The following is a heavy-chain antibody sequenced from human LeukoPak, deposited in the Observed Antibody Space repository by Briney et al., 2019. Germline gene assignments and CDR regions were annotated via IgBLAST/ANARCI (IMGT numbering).Heavy chain of an antibody. CDR2: IRYDGSKK. Sequence: GGSLRLSCAASGFIFSSYGMHWVRQAPGKGLEWVAFIRYDGSKKYYADSVKGRFTISRDNSKNTLYLQMNSLRAEDTAIYYCARGGLLLWGQGTLVTVSS. V-gene: IGHV3-30*02. D-gene: IGHD2-21*02. CDR3: ARGGLLL. J-gene: IGHJ4*02. CDR1: GFIFSSYG.